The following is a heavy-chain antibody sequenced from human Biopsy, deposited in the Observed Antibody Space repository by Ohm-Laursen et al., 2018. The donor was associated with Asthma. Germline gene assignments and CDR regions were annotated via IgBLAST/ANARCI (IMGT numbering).Heavy chain of an antibody. J-gene: IGHJ6*02. D-gene: IGHD6-13*01. CDR3: ARDAAAAGESYYYYYGMDV. Sequence: ESLRISCKASGYTFTGYYMHWVRQAPGQGLEWMGWINPNSGGTNYAQKFQGWVTMTRDTSISTAYMELSRLRSDDTAVYYCARDAAAAGESYYYYYGMDVWGQGTTVTVSS. CDR1: GYTFTGYY. V-gene: IGHV1-2*04. CDR2: INPNSGGT.